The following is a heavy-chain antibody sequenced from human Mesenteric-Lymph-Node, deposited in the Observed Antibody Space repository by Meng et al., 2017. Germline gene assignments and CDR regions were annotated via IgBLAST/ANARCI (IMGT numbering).Heavy chain of an antibody. Sequence: QLQLQESGSGLVKPSQTLSLTCAVSSGPIVSTDYSCSWIRRPPGKGLEWIGYIYHNGSTYYNPYFKSRVTISLDGSKNQVSLKLNSVTAADTAVYSCARLGPRWFDPWGQGTLVTVSS. D-gene: IGHD7-27*01. V-gene: IGHV4-30-2*01. CDR3: ARLGPRWFDP. CDR1: SGPIVSTDYS. J-gene: IGHJ5*02. CDR2: IYHNGST.